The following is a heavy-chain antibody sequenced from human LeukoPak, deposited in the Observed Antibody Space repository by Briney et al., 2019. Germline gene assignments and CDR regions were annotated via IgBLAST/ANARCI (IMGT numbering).Heavy chain of an antibody. CDR2: INSDGSST. Sequence: GGSLRLSCAASGFTFSSYWMHWVRQAPGKGLVWVSRINSDGSSTSYADSVKGRFTISRDNAKNTLYLQMNSLRAEDTAVYYCASFTLGMVRGVFDYWGQGTLVTVSS. CDR3: ASFTLGMVRGVFDY. CDR1: GFTFSSYW. J-gene: IGHJ4*02. V-gene: IGHV3-74*01. D-gene: IGHD3-10*01.